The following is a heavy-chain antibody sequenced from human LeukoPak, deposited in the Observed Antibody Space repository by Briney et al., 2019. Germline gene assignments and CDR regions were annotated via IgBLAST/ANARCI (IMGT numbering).Heavy chain of an antibody. CDR3: ARHAGGISATGTRPFDY. Sequence: SETLSLTCTVSGASFSSSTYYWGWIRQPPGKGLEWIGSIYCSGSTYYNPSLKSRVTMSVDTSKNQFSLKLGSVTAADTAVYYCARHAGGISATGTRPFDYWGQGTLVTVSS. D-gene: IGHD6-13*01. CDR1: GASFSSSTYY. CDR2: IYCSGST. V-gene: IGHV4-39*01. J-gene: IGHJ4*02.